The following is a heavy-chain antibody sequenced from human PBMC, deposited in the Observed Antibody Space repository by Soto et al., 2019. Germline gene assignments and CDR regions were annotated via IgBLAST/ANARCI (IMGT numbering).Heavy chain of an antibody. D-gene: IGHD3-10*01. CDR2: TYYRSKWYN. CDR3: ATGEEGSGRIFDY. V-gene: IGHV6-1*01. CDR1: GDSVSSNTAG. Sequence: QVQLQQSGPGLVKPSQTLSLTCTISGDSVSSNTAGWNWIRQSPSRGLEWLGRTYYRSKWYNDYAVFVTSRLIINPDTSKNPFSLQLSSVTPEDTAVYSCATGEEGSGRIFDYWGQGTLVTVSS. J-gene: IGHJ4*02.